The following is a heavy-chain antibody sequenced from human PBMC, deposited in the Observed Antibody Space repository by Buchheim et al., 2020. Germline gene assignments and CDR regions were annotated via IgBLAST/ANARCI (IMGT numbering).Heavy chain of an antibody. Sequence: QVQLVESGGGVVQPGRSLRLSCAASGFTFSSYAMHWVRQAPGKGLEWVAVISYDGSNKYYADSVKGRFTISRDNSKNTLYLKMNSLRAEDTAVYYCARGMRYYGSGGLYYYYGMDVWGQGTT. V-gene: IGHV3-30*04. CDR2: ISYDGSNK. D-gene: IGHD3-10*01. J-gene: IGHJ6*02. CDR3: ARGMRYYGSGGLYYYYGMDV. CDR1: GFTFSSYA.